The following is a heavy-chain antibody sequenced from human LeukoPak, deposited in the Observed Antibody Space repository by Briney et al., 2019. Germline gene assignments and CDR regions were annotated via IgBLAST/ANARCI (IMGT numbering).Heavy chain of an antibody. J-gene: IGHJ4*02. CDR2: ISYSGST. Sequence: SETLSLTCTVSGGSISSYYWSWIRQPPGKGLEWIGYISYSGSTNYNPSLKSRVTISLDTSKNQFSLKLSSVTAADTAVYYCATTTATRTYYFDYWGQGTLVTVSS. D-gene: IGHD2-15*01. CDR3: ATTTATRTYYFDY. CDR1: GGSISSYY. V-gene: IGHV4-59*12.